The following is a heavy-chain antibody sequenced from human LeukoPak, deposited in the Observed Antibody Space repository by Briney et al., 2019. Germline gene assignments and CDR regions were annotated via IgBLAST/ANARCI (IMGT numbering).Heavy chain of an antibody. Sequence: ASLKASCKASVYTFTRYYMHWVRQAPGQGLEWMAIINPSACSTSYSQKIQGTVTMTTDTSTSTLYIDLSSLRPQDTPRYYPASGAAAGTFSIGYWGQGTLLTVSS. J-gene: IGHJ4*02. CDR2: INPSACST. D-gene: IGHD6-13*01. CDR1: VYTFTRYY. CDR3: ASGAAAGTFSIGY. V-gene: IGHV1-46*01.